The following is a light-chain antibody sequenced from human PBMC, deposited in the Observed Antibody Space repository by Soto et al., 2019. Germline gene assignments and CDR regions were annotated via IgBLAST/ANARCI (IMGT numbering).Light chain of an antibody. CDR3: QQYNTYPT. Sequence: DIQMTQSPSTLSASVGDRDTITCRASLSISSWLAWYQQKLGKAPKLLIYKASSLQSGVPSRFSGGGSGTEFTLTISSLQPDDIATYYCQQYNTYPTFGQGTKVEIK. V-gene: IGKV1-5*03. CDR1: LSISSW. CDR2: KAS. J-gene: IGKJ1*01.